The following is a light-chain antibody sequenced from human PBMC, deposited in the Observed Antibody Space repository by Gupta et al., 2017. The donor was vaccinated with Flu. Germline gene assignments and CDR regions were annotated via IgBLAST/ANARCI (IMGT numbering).Light chain of an antibody. CDR2: VNIDGRN. V-gene: IGLV4-69*01. CDR3: PGWAPNILV. CDR1: SEHSTYA. J-gene: IGLJ3*02. Sequence: QLVLTQSPSASASLGASVKLTCTLSSEHSTYAIAWHQQQPEKGPRSWRKVNIDGRNNRRDGIPDLFGGSSGGAAPHTICSSLQSEEDDYYYSPGWAPNILVFGGGTTLTVL.